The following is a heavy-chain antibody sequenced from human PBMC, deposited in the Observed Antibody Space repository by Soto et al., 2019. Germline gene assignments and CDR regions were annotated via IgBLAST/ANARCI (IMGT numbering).Heavy chain of an antibody. V-gene: IGHV3-23*01. J-gene: IGHJ4*01. Sequence: GGSLRLSCEASGFTFSNYAMNWVRQAPGKGLEWVSAIVGSGGATFYADSVKGRFTISRDNSKNTLYLQMNSLRVDDTAVYYCAKDWDIAVAGCDYWGHGILVTVPQ. D-gene: IGHD6-19*01. CDR1: GFTFSNYA. CDR3: AKDWDIAVAGCDY. CDR2: IVGSGGAT.